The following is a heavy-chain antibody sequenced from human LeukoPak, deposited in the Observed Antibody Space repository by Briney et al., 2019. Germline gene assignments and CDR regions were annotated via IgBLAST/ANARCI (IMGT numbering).Heavy chain of an antibody. CDR2: ISGSGTVT. V-gene: IGHV3-23*01. CDR3: ARGASSSSFDP. Sequence: GGSLRLSCAASGFTFSTYAMSWVRQAPGKGLEWVSAISGSGTVTFYADSVKGRFTISRDNAKSTLYLQMNSLRAEDSALYYCARGASSSSFDPWGQGSLVIVSS. D-gene: IGHD6-6*01. J-gene: IGHJ5*02. CDR1: GFTFSTYA.